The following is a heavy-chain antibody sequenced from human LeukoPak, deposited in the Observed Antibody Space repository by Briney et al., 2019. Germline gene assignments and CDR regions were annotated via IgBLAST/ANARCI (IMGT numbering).Heavy chain of an antibody. D-gene: IGHD3-9*01. J-gene: IGHJ5*02. CDR2: INHSGST. CDR1: GGSFSGYY. V-gene: IGHV4-34*01. CDR3: AREQIVLRYFDWLPGWFDP. Sequence: SETLSLTCAVYGGSFSGYYWSWIRQPPGKGLEWIGEINHSGSTNYNPSLKSRVTISVDTSKNQSSLKLSSVTAADTAAYYCAREQIVLRYFDWLPGWFDPWGQGTLVTVSS.